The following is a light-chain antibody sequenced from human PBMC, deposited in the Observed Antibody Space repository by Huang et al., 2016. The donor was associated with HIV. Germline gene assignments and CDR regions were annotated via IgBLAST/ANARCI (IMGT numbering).Light chain of an antibody. Sequence: EIVMTQSPATLSVSPGERATLSCRASQSVSSNLAWYQQKPGQAPRLLIYGASTRATGIPARFSGSGSGTELTLTISSLQSEDCAVYYCQQYNNWPRRFGQGTKVEI. V-gene: IGKV3-15*01. CDR3: QQYNNWPRR. CDR1: QSVSSN. J-gene: IGKJ1*01. CDR2: GAS.